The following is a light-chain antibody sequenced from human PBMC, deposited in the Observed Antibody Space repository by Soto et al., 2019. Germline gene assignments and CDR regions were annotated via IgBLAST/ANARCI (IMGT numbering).Light chain of an antibody. J-gene: IGKJ1*01. CDR2: GAS. CDR3: QQRSNWAPWT. Sequence: IVLTQSPGTLSLSPGERATLSCRSSQSVSSSYLAWYQQKPGQAARLLIYGASSRATGIPDRFSASGSGTDFTLTIRSLEPEAFAVYYCQQRSNWAPWTFGQPTKADI. V-gene: IGKV3D-20*02. CDR1: QSVSSSY.